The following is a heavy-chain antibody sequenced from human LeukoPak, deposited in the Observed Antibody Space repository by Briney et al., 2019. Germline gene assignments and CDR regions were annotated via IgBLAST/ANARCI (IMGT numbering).Heavy chain of an antibody. CDR3: ARGREWELPYFDY. Sequence: GSSVKVSCKASGGTFSSYAISWVRQAPGQGLEWMGGIIPIFGTANYAQKFQGKVTITTDESTSTAYMELSSLRSEDTAVYYCARGREWELPYFDYWGQGTLVTVSS. D-gene: IGHD1-26*01. J-gene: IGHJ4*02. V-gene: IGHV1-69*05. CDR1: GGTFSSYA. CDR2: IIPIFGTA.